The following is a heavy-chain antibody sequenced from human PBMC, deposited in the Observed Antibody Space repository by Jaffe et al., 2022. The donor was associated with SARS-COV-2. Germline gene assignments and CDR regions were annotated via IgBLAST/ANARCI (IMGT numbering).Heavy chain of an antibody. V-gene: IGHV3-49*04. CDR2: IRSEGYAGTT. D-gene: IGHD5-12*01. CDR1: GYTFGDYA. CDR3: ARVQGDGYNYLWNFDY. Sequence: EVQLVESGGGLVQPGRSLRLSCSVAGYTFGDYAMTWVRQAPGKGLEWVSFIRSEGYAGTTEYAASVKGRFTISRDDSKSIAYLQMNSLKIEDSAVYYCARVQGDGYNYLWNFDYWGQGTLVTVSS. J-gene: IGHJ4*02.